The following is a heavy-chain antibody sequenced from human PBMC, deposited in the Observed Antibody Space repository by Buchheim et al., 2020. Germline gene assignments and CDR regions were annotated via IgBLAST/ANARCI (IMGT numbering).Heavy chain of an antibody. Sequence: QVQLQESGPGLVKPSETLSLTCTVSGGSISSYYWSWIRQPPGKGLEWIGYIYYSGSTYYNPSLKSRVTISVDTSKNQFSLKLSSVTAADTAVYYCARAPIGYYFDYWGQGTL. V-gene: IGHV4-59*12. J-gene: IGHJ4*02. CDR2: IYYSGST. D-gene: IGHD3-10*01. CDR1: GGSISSYY. CDR3: ARAPIGYYFDY.